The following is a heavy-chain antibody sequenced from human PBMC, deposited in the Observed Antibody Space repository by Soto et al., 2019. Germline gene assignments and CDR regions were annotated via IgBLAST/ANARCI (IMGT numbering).Heavy chain of an antibody. J-gene: IGHJ4*02. CDR3: ATESGSTYGYFDY. V-gene: IGHV4-30-4*01. Sequence: SETLSLTCTVSGGSVSSGGDYWSWIRQSPGKGPEWIGYISGSGSTGYNPSLKNRLTMSVDRSKDQFTLRLTSVTAADTAVYFCATESGSTYGYFDYWGQGTQVTVSS. D-gene: IGHD5-18*01. CDR2: ISGSGST. CDR1: GGSVSSGGDY.